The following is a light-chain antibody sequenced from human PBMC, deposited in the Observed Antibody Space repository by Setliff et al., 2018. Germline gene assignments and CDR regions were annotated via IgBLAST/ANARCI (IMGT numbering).Light chain of an antibody. J-gene: IGLJ2*01. Sequence: QCALTQPASVSGSPGQSITISCTGTSSDVGTYNYVSWYQHHPGKAPKLMIYDVIKRPSGLSSRFSGSKSDNTASLTISGLQAKDEADYYCSSYTSSSTYVVFGGGTQLTVL. CDR2: DVI. CDR3: SSYTSSSTYVV. CDR1: SSDVGTYNY. V-gene: IGLV2-14*03.